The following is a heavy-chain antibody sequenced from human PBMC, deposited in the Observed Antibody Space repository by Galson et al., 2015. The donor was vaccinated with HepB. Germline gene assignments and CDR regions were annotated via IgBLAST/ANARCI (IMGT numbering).Heavy chain of an antibody. D-gene: IGHD3-3*01. V-gene: IGHV3-21*01. Sequence: SLRLSCAASGFTFSSYSMHWVRQAPGKGLEWVSSISSSSSYIYYADSVKGRFTISRDNAKNSLYLQMNSLRAEDTAVYYCARGVWSTHNWCDPWGQGTLVTVSS. CDR2: ISSSSSYI. CDR1: GFTFSSYS. CDR3: ARGVWSTHNWCDP. J-gene: IGHJ5*02.